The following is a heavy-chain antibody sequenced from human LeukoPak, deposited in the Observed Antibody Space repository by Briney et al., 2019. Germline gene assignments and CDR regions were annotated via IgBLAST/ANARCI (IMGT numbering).Heavy chain of an antibody. D-gene: IGHD6-19*01. CDR3: ARNSGWYGVS. CDR2: INTNTGNP. J-gene: IGHJ4*02. CDR1: GFTLTTYA. Sequence: GASVKVSCKASGFTLTTYAMNWVRQAPGQGLEWMGWINTNTGNPTYAQGFTGRFVFSLDTSVSTAYLQISSLKSEDTAVYYCARNSGWYGVSWGQGTLVTVSS. V-gene: IGHV7-4-1*02.